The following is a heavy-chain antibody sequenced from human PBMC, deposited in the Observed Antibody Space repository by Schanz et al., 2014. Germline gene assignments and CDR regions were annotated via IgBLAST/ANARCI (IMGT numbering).Heavy chain of an antibody. Sequence: EVQLVESGGGLIQPGGSLRLSCAVSGFTVSTNYMSWVRQAPGKGLEWVSSLYIGGGSTRYADSVKGRFIISRDSSKNTLYLQMDTLRVEDTAMFYCARDMTIAPAWGQGTLVTVSS. V-gene: IGHV3-66*03. D-gene: IGHD6-13*01. CDR2: LYIGGGST. CDR1: GFTVSTNY. CDR3: ARDMTIAPA. J-gene: IGHJ5*02.